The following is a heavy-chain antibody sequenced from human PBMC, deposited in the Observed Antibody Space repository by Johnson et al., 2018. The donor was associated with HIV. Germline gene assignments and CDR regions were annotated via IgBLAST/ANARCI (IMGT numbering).Heavy chain of an antibody. J-gene: IGHJ3*02. Sequence: QVQLVESGGGLVQPGGSLRLSCAASGFTFSSYGMHWVRHAPGKGLEWVAFIRYDGSNKYYADSVKGRFTISRDNSKNTLYLQMNSLRAEDTAVYNCAKDRDYYGSALIWGKGTMVTVSS. D-gene: IGHD3-10*01. CDR1: GFTFSSYG. CDR2: IRYDGSNK. CDR3: AKDRDYYGSALI. V-gene: IGHV3-30*02.